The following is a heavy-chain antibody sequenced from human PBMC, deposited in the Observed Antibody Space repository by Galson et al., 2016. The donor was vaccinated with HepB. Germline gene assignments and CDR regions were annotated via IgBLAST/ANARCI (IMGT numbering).Heavy chain of an antibody. D-gene: IGHD2-15*01. J-gene: IGHJ5*02. CDR2: ISYDGSNK. CDR1: GFTFSSYG. V-gene: IGHV3-30*03. CDR3: ASSWSDCSGGSCYSGWFDT. Sequence: SLRLSCAASGFTFSSYGMHWVRQAPGKGLEWVAVISYDGSNKYYADSVKGRFTISRDNSKTSLFLQMHRLRAEGTAGYYCASSWSDCSGGSCYSGWFDTWGQGALVTVSS.